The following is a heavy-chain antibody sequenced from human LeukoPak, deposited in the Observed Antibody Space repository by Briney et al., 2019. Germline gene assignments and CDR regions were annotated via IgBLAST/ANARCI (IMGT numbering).Heavy chain of an antibody. Sequence: GESLRLSCTASGFTFGDYAMSWFRQAPGKGLEWVGFIRSKDYGGTIEYPASVKRRCTISRDDSKRIAYVQKNCLKMEDTSVYYWSRDRGIRYASRLRGGLYNFDYWGQGTLVTVSS. CDR3: SRDRGIRYASRLRGGLYNFDY. J-gene: IGHJ4*02. CDR2: IRSKDYGGTI. D-gene: IGHD2-2*01. CDR1: GFTFGDYA. V-gene: IGHV3-49*03.